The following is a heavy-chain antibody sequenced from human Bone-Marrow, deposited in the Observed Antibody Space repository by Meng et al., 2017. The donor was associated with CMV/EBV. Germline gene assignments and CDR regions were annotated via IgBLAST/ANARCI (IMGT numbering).Heavy chain of an antibody. CDR3: ARDGSGSYYAY. CDR1: GLTFSSYW. CDR2: IKQDGSEK. D-gene: IGHD1-26*01. V-gene: IGHV3-7*01. J-gene: IGHJ4*02. Sequence: GESLKISCVVSGLTFSSYWMSWVRQAPGKGLEWVANIKQDGSEKNYVDSVKGRFIISRDNAKNSLYLQMNSLRAEDTAVYYCARDGSGSYYAYWGKGTLVTV.